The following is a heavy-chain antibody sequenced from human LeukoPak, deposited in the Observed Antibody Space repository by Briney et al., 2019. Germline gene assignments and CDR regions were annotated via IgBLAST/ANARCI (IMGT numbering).Heavy chain of an antibody. Sequence: GASVKVSCKASGYTFTGYYMHWVRQAPGQGLEWMGRINPNSGDTNYSQNFQGRVTMTRDTSITTAYMELSSLTSDDTAIYFCARSAEHCNNGVCFTDYYMDVWGKGTTVTVSS. CDR1: GYTFTGYY. J-gene: IGHJ6*03. CDR3: ARSAEHCNNGVCFTDYYMDV. V-gene: IGHV1-2*06. CDR2: INPNSGDT. D-gene: IGHD2-8*01.